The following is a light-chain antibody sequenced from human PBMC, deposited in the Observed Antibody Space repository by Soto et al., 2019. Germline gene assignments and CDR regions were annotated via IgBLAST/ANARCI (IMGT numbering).Light chain of an antibody. J-gene: IGKJ4*01. CDR2: DAS. CDR1: QSVTSY. CDR3: QQRSNWPLT. V-gene: IGKV3-11*01. Sequence: EIVLTQSPGTLSLSPGERATLSCRASQSVTSYLAWYQQKPGQAPRLLIYDASNRATGIPARFSGSGSGTDFTLTISSLGPEDVALYYCQQRSNWPLTLGGGTKVDIK.